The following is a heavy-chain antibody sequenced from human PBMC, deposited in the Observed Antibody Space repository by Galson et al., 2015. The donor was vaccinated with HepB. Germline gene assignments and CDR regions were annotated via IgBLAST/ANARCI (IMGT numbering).Heavy chain of an antibody. CDR2: IKQDGSEK. J-gene: IGHJ3*02. Sequence: SLRLSCAASGLTFSSYWMSWVRQAPGKGLEWVANIKQDGSEKHYVDSVKGRFTISRDNAKNSLYLQMNSLRAEDTAVYYCARDSFIVGATGASDIWGQGTMVTVSS. D-gene: IGHD1-26*01. V-gene: IGHV3-7*01. CDR3: ARDSFIVGATGASDI. CDR1: GLTFSSYW.